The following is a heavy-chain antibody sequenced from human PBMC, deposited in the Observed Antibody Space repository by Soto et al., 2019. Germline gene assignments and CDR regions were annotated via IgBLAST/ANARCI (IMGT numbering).Heavy chain of an antibody. Sequence: QVLLVQSGAEVKKPGASVKISCETSGYTFTDYAVDWVRQAPGQRVEWMGWINAATGNTRYSQKFQGRVTITRDTSANTAYMDLSSLGSEDTAVYYCARGSGSHYAPFDNWGQGTLVTVSS. CDR3: ARGSGSHYAPFDN. CDR2: INAATGNT. CDR1: GYTFTDYA. D-gene: IGHD3-10*01. J-gene: IGHJ4*02. V-gene: IGHV1-3*01.